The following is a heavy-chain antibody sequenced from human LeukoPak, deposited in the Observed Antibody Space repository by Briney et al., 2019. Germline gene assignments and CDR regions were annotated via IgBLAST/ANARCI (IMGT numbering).Heavy chain of an antibody. D-gene: IGHD6-19*01. CDR2: ISGSDSST. J-gene: IGHJ4*02. Sequence: GGSLRLSCAASGFTFSSYAKSWVRQAPGKGLEWVSAISGSDSSTHYADSVKGRFTISRDNSKNTLYLQMNSLRAEDTAVYYCARSVAGHEGPFDYWGQGTLVTVSS. CDR3: ARSVAGHEGPFDY. CDR1: GFTFSSYA. V-gene: IGHV3-23*01.